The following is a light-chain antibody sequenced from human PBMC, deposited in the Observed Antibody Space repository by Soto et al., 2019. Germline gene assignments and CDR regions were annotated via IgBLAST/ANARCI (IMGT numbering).Light chain of an antibody. CDR2: GAF. CDR1: QSVGYN. Sequence: ETVVTQSPVTLYVSPGEGVTLSCRTSQSVGYNLAWYQHKPGQAPRPLIYGAFTRITGVPARFSGSGSGTDFTLTITSLQSDDVAIYYCQQYGNWPEYSFGQGTKLQIK. CDR3: QQYGNWPEYS. V-gene: IGKV3-15*01. J-gene: IGKJ2*03.